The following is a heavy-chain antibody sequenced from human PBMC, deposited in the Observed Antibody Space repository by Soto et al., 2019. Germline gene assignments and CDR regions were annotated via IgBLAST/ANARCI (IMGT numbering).Heavy chain of an antibody. V-gene: IGHV3-30*18. Sequence: QVQLVESGGGVVQPGRSLRLSCAASGFTFSSYGMHWVRQAPGKGLEWVAVISYDGSNKYYADSVKGRFTISRDNSKNTLYLQMNSLRAEDTAVYYCAKDLLPDGFDYWGQGTLVTVSS. J-gene: IGHJ4*02. CDR1: GFTFSSYG. CDR3: AKDLLPDGFDY. CDR2: ISYDGSNK.